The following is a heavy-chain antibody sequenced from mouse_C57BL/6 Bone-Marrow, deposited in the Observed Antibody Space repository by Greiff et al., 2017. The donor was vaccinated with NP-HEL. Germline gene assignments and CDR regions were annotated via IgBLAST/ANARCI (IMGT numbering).Heavy chain of an antibody. D-gene: IGHD2-1*01. CDR1: GYTFTNYW. Sequence: LVESGAELVRPGTSVKMSCKASGYTFTNYWIGWAKQRPGHGLEWIGDIYPGGGYTNYNEKFKGKATLTADKSSSTAYMQFSSLTSEDSAIYYCARKDYYGNWFAYWGQGTLVTVSA. J-gene: IGHJ3*01. CDR2: IYPGGGYT. V-gene: IGHV1-63*01. CDR3: ARKDYYGNWFAY.